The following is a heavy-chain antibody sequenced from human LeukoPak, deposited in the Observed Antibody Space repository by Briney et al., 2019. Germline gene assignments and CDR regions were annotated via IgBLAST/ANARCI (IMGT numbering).Heavy chain of an antibody. V-gene: IGHV4-39*07. CDR2: INHSGST. CDR1: GGSISSSSYY. D-gene: IGHD6-19*01. CDR3: AREKPRGYSSGWYGAFDI. J-gene: IGHJ3*02. Sequence: SETLSLTCTVSGGSISSSSYYWSWIRQSPGKGLEGIGEINHSGSTNYNPSLKSRVTISVDTSKNQFSLKLSSVTAADTAVYYCAREKPRGYSSGWYGAFDIWGQGTMVTVSS.